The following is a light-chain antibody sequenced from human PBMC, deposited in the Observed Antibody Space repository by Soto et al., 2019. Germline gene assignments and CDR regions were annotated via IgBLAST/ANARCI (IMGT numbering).Light chain of an antibody. Sequence: DIQLTQSPSFLSASVGDRVTITCRASQGLSSYLAWYQQKPGMAPKLLIYSTSTLPSGVPARFSGSASGTDFTLTISSLQPEVSATYCGQQLNSYPITFGPGTKVDI. CDR2: STS. J-gene: IGKJ3*01. CDR1: QGLSSY. CDR3: QQLNSYPIT. V-gene: IGKV1-9*01.